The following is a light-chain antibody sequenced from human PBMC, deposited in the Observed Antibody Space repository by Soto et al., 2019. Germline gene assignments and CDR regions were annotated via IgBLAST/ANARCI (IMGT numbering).Light chain of an antibody. V-gene: IGKV3-11*01. CDR3: QQSNNWPLT. CDR1: RSISTY. J-gene: IGKJ4*02. Sequence: ETVLTQSPATLSLSPGERATLSCRASRSISTYLAWYQQKPGQAPRLLIYEALNRATGIPARFSGSGSGTDFTLTISSLEPEDFAVYYCQQSNNWPLTFGGGTKVEI. CDR2: EAL.